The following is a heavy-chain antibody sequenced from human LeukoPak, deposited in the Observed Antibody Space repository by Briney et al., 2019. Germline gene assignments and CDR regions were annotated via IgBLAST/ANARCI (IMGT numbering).Heavy chain of an antibody. V-gene: IGHV4-39*01. D-gene: IGHD2-15*01. Sequence: SQTLSLTCTVSGGSISSYTYYCGWIRQPPGKGLEWIGSMYYSGSTYYNPSLKSRVTISVDTSKKQFSLTLSSVTAADTAVYYCARQKGYCYGGNCYRYWFFDLWGRGTLVTVSS. J-gene: IGHJ2*01. CDR1: GGSISSYTYY. CDR2: MYYSGST. CDR3: ARQKGYCYGGNCYRYWFFDL.